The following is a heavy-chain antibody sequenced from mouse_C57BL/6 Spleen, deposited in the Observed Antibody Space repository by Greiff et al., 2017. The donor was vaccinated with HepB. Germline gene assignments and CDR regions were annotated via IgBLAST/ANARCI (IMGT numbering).Heavy chain of an antibody. Sequence: EVQVVESGGGLVKPGGSLKLSCAASGFTFSSYAMSWVRQTPEKRLEWVATISDGGSYTYYPDNVKGRFTISRDNAKNNLYLQMSHLKSEDTAMYYCARREEGAMDYWGQGTSVTVSS. CDR2: ISDGGSYT. J-gene: IGHJ4*01. V-gene: IGHV5-4*01. CDR1: GFTFSSYA. CDR3: ARREEGAMDY.